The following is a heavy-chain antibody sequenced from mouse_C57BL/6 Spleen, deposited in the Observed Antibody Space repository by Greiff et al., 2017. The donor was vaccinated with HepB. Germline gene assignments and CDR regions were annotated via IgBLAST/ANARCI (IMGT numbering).Heavy chain of an antibody. CDR1: GYTFTDYE. CDR3: TRYYYGSSYD. CDR2: IDPETGGT. Sequence: QLQQSGAELVRPGASVTLSCKASGYTFTDYEMHWVKQTPVHGLEWIGAIDPETGGTAYNQKFKGKAILTADKSSSTAYMELRSLTSEDSAVYYCTRYYYGSSYDWGQGTTLTVSS. V-gene: IGHV1-15*01. J-gene: IGHJ2*01. D-gene: IGHD1-1*01.